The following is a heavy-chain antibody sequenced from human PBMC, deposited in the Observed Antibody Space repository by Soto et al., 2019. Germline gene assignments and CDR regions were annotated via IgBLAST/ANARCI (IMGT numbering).Heavy chain of an antibody. CDR2: ISSSLGHT. J-gene: IGHJ4*02. D-gene: IGHD1-1*01. V-gene: IGHV3-11*03. CDR1: GFDFSDFH. CDR3: AANWNFGLNF. Sequence: GGSLRLSCVASGFDFSDFHISWVRQAPGKGLEWISYISSSLGHTDYAESVKGRFTISRDNAKSSVFLEMSDLRSDDTAVYYCAANWNFGLNFWGQGTLVTVS.